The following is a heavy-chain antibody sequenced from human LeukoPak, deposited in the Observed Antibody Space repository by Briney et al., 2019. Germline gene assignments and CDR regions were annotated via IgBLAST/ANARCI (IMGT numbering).Heavy chain of an antibody. CDR3: YGSGSYYPEAYYFDY. V-gene: IGHV3-53*01. D-gene: IGHD3-10*01. CDR2: IYSGGST. CDR1: GFTVSSNY. J-gene: IGHJ4*02. Sequence: PGGSLRLSCAASGFTVSSNYMSWVRQAPGKGLEWVSVIYSGGSTYYADSVKGRFTISRDNSKNTVCLQMNSLGAEDTAVYYCYGSGSYYPEAYYFDYWGQGTLVTVSS.